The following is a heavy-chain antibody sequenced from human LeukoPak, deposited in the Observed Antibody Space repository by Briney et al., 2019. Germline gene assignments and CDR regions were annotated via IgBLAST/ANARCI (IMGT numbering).Heavy chain of an antibody. CDR2: IKQDGSEK. V-gene: IGHV3-7*01. J-gene: IGHJ4*02. Sequence: GGTLRLSCAASGFTFSSYWMTWVRQAPGKGLEWVANIKQDGSEKYYVDSVKGRFTISRDNAKNSLYLQMNSLRAEDTALYYCARDASNYYDSSAFSYWGQGTLVTVSS. CDR3: ARDASNYYDSSAFSY. CDR1: GFTFSSYW. D-gene: IGHD3-22*01.